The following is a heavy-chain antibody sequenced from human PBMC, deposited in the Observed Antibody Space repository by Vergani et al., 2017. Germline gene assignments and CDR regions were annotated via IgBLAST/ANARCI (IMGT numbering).Heavy chain of an antibody. D-gene: IGHD2-2*02. CDR3: ARGGYCSSTSCYTTNWFDP. J-gene: IGHJ5*02. CDR2: ISSSGSTI. V-gene: IGHV3-48*04. Sequence: VQLVESGGGVVQPGRSLRLSCAASGFTFSSYGMHWVRQAPGKGLEWVSYISSSGSTIYYADSVKGRFTISRDNAKNSLYLQMNSLRAEDTAVYYCARGGYCSSTSCYTTNWFDPWGQGTLVTVSS. CDR1: GFTFSSYG.